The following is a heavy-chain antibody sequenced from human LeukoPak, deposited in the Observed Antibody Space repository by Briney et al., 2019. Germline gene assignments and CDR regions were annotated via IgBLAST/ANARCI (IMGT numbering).Heavy chain of an antibody. J-gene: IGHJ5*02. CDR3: ATNAAVATSRSWFDP. CDR1: GATVSTFY. V-gene: IGHV4-59*08. CDR2: IHHSGST. Sequence: SETLSLTCTVSGATVSTFYWSWIRQSPRRGLEWIGYIHHSGSTTYNASLKSRVTMSVDTSKNQVSLKLSSVTAADTAVYYCATNAAVATSRSWFDPWGQGTLVTVSS. D-gene: IGHD6-19*01.